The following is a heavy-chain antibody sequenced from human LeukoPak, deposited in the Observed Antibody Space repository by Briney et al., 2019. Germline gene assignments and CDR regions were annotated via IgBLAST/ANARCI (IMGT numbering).Heavy chain of an antibody. CDR1: GGSISSGSYY. D-gene: IGHD1-26*01. V-gene: IGHV4-30-4*08. J-gene: IGHJ5*02. CDR3: ARGSIVGATLEFDP. Sequence: PSQTLSLTCTVSGGSISSGSYYWSWIRQPPGKGLEWIGYIYYSGSTYYNPSLKSRVTISVDTSKNQFSLKLSSVTAADTAVYYCARGSIVGATLEFDPWGQGTLVTVSS. CDR2: IYYSGST.